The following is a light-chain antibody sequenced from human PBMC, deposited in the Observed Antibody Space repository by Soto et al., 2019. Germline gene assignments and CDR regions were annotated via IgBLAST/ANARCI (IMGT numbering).Light chain of an antibody. CDR3: QQLNSYLIT. V-gene: IGKV1-9*01. CDR2: AAS. Sequence: DIQLTQSPSFLSASVGDRVTITCRASQGISNYLAWYQQKPEKAPKLLIYAASTLESGVPSRFSGSGSETEFTLTISSLQPEDFATYYCQQLNSYLITFGQGTRLEIK. J-gene: IGKJ5*01. CDR1: QGISNY.